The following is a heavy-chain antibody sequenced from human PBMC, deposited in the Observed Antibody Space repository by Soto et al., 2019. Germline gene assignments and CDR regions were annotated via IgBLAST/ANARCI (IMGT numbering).Heavy chain of an antibody. CDR3: AKRKYCPSTTCFDY. CDR2: VNHSGST. CDR1: GGSFSGYY. D-gene: IGHD2-2*01. V-gene: IGHV4-34*01. Sequence: SETLSLTCAVYGGSFSGYYWSWIRQPPGKGLEWIGEVNHSGSTNYNPSLKSRVTISTDDSENTLYLQMSSLRAEDAAVYYCAKRKYCPSTTCFDYWGQGTQVTV. J-gene: IGHJ4*02.